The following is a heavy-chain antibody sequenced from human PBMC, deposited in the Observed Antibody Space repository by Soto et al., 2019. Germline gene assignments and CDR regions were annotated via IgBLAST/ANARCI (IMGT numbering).Heavy chain of an antibody. D-gene: IGHD6-19*01. CDR1: GYISTSYD. Sequence: ASVKVSCKASGYISTSYDINWVRQATGQGLEWMGWMNPNSGNTGYAQKFQGRVTRTRNTSVSTAYMELSSLRSEDTAVYYCARGYYSSGWYIEDNWFAPRGQGTLVTVSS. CDR2: MNPNSGNT. V-gene: IGHV1-8*01. J-gene: IGHJ5*02. CDR3: ARGYYSSGWYIEDNWFAP.